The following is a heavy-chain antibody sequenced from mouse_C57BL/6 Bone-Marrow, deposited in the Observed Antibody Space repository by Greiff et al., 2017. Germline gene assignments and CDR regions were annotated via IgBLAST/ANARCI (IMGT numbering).Heavy chain of an antibody. CDR2: IYPGDGDT. CDR1: GYAFSSSW. Sequence: QVQLQQSGPELVKPGASVKISCKASGYAFSSSWMNWVKQRPGKGLEWIGRIYPGDGDTNYNGKFKGKATLTADKSSSTAYMQLSSLTSEDSAVYFCASRLYYFLFFGVWGTGTTVTVSS. D-gene: IGHD1-1*01. J-gene: IGHJ1*03. V-gene: IGHV1-82*01. CDR3: ASRLYYFLFFGV.